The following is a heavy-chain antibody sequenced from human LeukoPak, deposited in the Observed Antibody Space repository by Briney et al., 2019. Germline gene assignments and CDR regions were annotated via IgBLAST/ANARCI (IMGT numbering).Heavy chain of an antibody. CDR3: ARDVGEYCSSTNCYASNY. J-gene: IGHJ4*02. Sequence: ASVKVSCKASGYTFTSYGISWVRQAPGQGLEWMGWISAYNGNTNYAQKLQGRVTMTTDTSTSTAYMELSRLRSDDTAVYYCARDVGEYCSSTNCYASNYWGQGTLVTVSS. CDR1: GYTFTSYG. V-gene: IGHV1-18*01. D-gene: IGHD2-2*01. CDR2: ISAYNGNT.